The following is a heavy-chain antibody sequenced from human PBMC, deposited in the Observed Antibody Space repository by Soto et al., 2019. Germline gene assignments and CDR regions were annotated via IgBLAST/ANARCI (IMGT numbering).Heavy chain of an antibody. J-gene: IGHJ4*02. Sequence: QVQLVQSGAEVKKPGASVKVSCKASGYTFTSYGISWVRQAPGQGLEWMGWISAYNGNTNYAQKLQGRVTMTTDTSTSTAYMELRSLRSDDTAVYYSARRYCSGGSCYLMDYWGQGTLVTVSS. CDR1: GYTFTSYG. D-gene: IGHD2-15*01. CDR3: ARRYCSGGSCYLMDY. V-gene: IGHV1-18*01. CDR2: ISAYNGNT.